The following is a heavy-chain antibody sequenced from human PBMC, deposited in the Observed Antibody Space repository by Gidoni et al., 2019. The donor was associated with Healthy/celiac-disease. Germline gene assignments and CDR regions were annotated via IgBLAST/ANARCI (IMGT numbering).Heavy chain of an antibody. V-gene: IGHV1-69*01. Sequence: QAPGQGLEWMGGIIPIFGTANYAQKFQGRVTITADESTSTAYMELSSLRSEDTAVYYCARDTGITMVQGVIGPYFDYWGQGTLVTVSS. CDR3: ARDTGITMVQGVIGPYFDY. J-gene: IGHJ4*02. CDR2: IIPIFGTA. D-gene: IGHD3-10*01.